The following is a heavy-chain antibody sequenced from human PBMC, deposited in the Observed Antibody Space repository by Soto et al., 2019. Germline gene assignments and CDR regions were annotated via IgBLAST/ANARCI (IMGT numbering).Heavy chain of an antibody. V-gene: IGHV3-23*01. CDR3: AKYYMVTRSPFDY. Sequence: WGSLRLSCAASGFTFSSYAMSWVRQAPGKGLEWVSSITSTGDRAYYAGSVKGRFTVSRDNSKNTLYLQMNSLRAEDTAVYYCAKYYMVTRSPFDYWGQGTLVTVSS. D-gene: IGHD5-18*01. CDR2: ITSTGDRA. J-gene: IGHJ4*02. CDR1: GFTFSSYA.